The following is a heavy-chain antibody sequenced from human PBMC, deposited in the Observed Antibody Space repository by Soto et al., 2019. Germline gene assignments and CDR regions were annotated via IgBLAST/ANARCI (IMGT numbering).Heavy chain of an antibody. V-gene: IGHV3-21*01. CDR2: ISSGSSNI. CDR1: GFAFRSYN. CDR3: ASTTVVAATFDF. D-gene: IGHD2-15*01. J-gene: IGHJ4*02. Sequence: EVQLVESGGGLVKPGGSLTLSCGASGFAFRSYNMNWVRQAPGKGLEWVASISSGSSNIYYADSVKGRFTISRDNAKNSLYLQMDILRAEDSAVYYCASTTVVAATFDFWGQGTLVTVSS.